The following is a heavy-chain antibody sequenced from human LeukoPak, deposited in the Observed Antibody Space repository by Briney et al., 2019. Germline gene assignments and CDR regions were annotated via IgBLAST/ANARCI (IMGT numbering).Heavy chain of an antibody. V-gene: IGHV3-33*01. Sequence: GGSLRLSCAGSGFTFGGYGMHWLRQTPGKGLEWVAVIAYDGSRAFYADSVKGRFTISRDNSKNTMSVQMDDLRAEDTAVYYCTRYNNDHFDYWGQGTLVTVSS. D-gene: IGHD1-14*01. CDR1: GFTFGGYG. J-gene: IGHJ4*02. CDR3: TRYNNDHFDY. CDR2: IAYDGSRA.